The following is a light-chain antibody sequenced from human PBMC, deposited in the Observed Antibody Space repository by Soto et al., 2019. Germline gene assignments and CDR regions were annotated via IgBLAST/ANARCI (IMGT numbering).Light chain of an antibody. CDR3: SSYTSSSTYV. V-gene: IGLV2-18*02. J-gene: IGLJ1*01. CDR1: SSDVGSYNR. Sequence: QSALTQPPSVSGSPGQSVTISCTGTSSDVGSYNRLSWYQQPPGTAPKLIMYEVNTRPSGVPDRFSGSKSGSTASLTISGLQAEDEADYYCSSYTSSSTYVFGTGTKV. CDR2: EVN.